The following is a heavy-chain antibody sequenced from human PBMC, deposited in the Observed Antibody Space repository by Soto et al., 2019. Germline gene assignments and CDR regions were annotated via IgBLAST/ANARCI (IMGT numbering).Heavy chain of an antibody. V-gene: IGHV3-15*01. Sequence: VQLVESGGGLVQPGGSLRLSCAASGFTFSNAWMSWVRQAPGKGLEWVGRIKSKTDGGTTDYAAPVKGRFTISRDDSKNTLYLQMNSLKTEDTAVYYCTTRATRYYDILTGYYELVYWGQGTLVTVSS. J-gene: IGHJ4*02. CDR2: IKSKTDGGTT. CDR3: TTRATRYYDILTGYYELVY. CDR1: GFTFSNAW. D-gene: IGHD3-9*01.